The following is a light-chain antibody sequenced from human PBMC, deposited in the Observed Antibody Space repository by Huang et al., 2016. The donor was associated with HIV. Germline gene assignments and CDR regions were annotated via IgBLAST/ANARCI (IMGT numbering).Light chain of an antibody. CDR2: DAS. Sequence: EIVLTQSPPTLSLSPGESATLSCRASQNINNYLAWYRQSPGQAPRLLILDASNRATGIPARFSGSGSGTVFTLTISSREPEDFAVYYCQQRSIRPYTFGQGTKVEIK. CDR3: QQRSIRPYT. V-gene: IGKV3-11*01. CDR1: QNINNY. J-gene: IGKJ2*01.